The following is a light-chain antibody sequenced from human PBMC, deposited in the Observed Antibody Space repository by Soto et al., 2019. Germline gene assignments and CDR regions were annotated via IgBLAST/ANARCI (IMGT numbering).Light chain of an antibody. J-gene: IGKJ1*01. CDR3: QQYGSSPWT. Sequence: ETVLTQSPATLSLSPGERATLSCRASQTIRSNYLAWYRQTPGQAPRLLIYGASNRATGIADRFSGSGSGTEFTLIISRLEPEDFALYYCQQYGSSPWTFGQGTKLEIK. V-gene: IGKV3-20*01. CDR2: GAS. CDR1: QTIRSNY.